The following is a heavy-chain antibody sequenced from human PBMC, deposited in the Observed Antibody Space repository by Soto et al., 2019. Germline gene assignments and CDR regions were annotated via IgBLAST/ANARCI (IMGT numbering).Heavy chain of an antibody. CDR3: AREDSNSSGVFDY. Sequence: GASVKVSCKASGYTFTSYAMHWVRQAPGQRLEWMGWINAGNGNTKYSQKFQGRVTITRDTSASTAYMELSSLRSEDTAVYYCAREDSNSSGVFDYWGQGTLVTVSS. CDR1: GYTFTSYA. D-gene: IGHD6-6*01. CDR2: INAGNGNT. V-gene: IGHV1-3*01. J-gene: IGHJ4*02.